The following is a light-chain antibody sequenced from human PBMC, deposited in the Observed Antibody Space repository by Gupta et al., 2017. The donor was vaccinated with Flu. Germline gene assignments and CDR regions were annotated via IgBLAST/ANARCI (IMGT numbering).Light chain of an antibody. CDR2: LAS. Sequence: ETVLTQSPLSLSVTPGEPATISCISSQSLLHINGYNYLDWYLQKTGQSPQLLIYLASNRASGVADRFSCSGSGTIFTLKISIVEAEDVGVYYCMQALQTPPTFGQGTKVEVK. J-gene: IGKJ1*01. V-gene: IGKV2-28*01. CDR3: MQALQTPPT. CDR1: QSLLHINGYNY.